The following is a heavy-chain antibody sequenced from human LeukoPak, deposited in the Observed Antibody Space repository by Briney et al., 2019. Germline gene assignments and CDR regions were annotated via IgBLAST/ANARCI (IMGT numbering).Heavy chain of an antibody. J-gene: IGHJ6*03. D-gene: IGHD6-6*01. CDR3: ARDASSNYHYYMDV. CDR1: GFTFSSYS. V-gene: IGHV3-21*01. Sequence: GGSLRLSCAASGFTFSSYSMNWVRQAAGKGLEWVSSISSSSSYIYYADSVKGRFTISRDNAKNSLYLQMNSLRAEDTAVYYCARDASSNYHYYMDVWGKGTTVTVSS. CDR2: ISSSSSYI.